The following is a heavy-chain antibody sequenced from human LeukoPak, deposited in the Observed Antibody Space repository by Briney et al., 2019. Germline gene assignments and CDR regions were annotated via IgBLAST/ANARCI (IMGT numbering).Heavy chain of an antibody. CDR1: GYTLTGYY. V-gene: IGHV1-46*01. Sequence: AASVKVSFKASGYTLTGYYMHWVRQAPGQGLEWMGIINPSGGSTSYAQKFQGRVTMTRDTSTSTVYMELSSLRSEDTAVYYCARDRDFATSYYGMDVWGQGTTVTVSS. J-gene: IGHJ6*02. CDR3: ARDRDFATSYYGMDV. CDR2: INPSGGST. D-gene: IGHD3-9*01.